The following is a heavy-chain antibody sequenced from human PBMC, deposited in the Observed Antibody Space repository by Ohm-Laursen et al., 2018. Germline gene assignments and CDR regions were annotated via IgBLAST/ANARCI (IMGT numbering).Heavy chain of an antibody. D-gene: IGHD3-22*01. J-gene: IGHJ4*02. CDR1: GFTFSSYD. CDR2: MSYDGSNK. CDR3: AKPRSSGYYLFDY. Sequence: SLRLSCAASGFTFSSYDMHWVRQASGKGLEWVAVMSYDGSNKLYAESVKGRFTISRDNSKNTLYLQMNSLRPEDTAVYYCAKPRSSGYYLFDYWGQGTLVTVSS. V-gene: IGHV3-30*18.